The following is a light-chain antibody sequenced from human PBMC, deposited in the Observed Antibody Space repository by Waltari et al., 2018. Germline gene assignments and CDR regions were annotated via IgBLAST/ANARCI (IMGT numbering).Light chain of an antibody. CDR3: QQRRNWPLT. Sequence: EIVLPQSPAVLSFSPGDRATTSCSVSQSVGTYLAWYQQRPGQSPRLLIYDASYMATCLPARFRGSGSATDFTLTISSLQPEDFAVYYGQQRRNWPLTFGGGTRVQI. CDR1: QSVGTY. V-gene: IGKV3-11*01. J-gene: IGKJ4*01. CDR2: DAS.